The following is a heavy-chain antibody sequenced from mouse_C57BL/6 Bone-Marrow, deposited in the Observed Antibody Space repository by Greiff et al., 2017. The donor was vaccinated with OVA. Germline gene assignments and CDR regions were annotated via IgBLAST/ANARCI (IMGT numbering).Heavy chain of an antibody. J-gene: IGHJ2*01. Sequence: QVQLKQPGAELVKPGASVKLSCKASGYTFTSYWMQWVKQRPGQGLEWIGEIDPSDSYTNYNQKFKGKATLTVDTSSSTAYMQLSSLTSEDSAVYCCARPRGYFDDWGQGTTRTVS. CDR1: GYTFTSYW. V-gene: IGHV1-50*01. CDR3: ARPRGYFDD. CDR2: IDPSDSYT.